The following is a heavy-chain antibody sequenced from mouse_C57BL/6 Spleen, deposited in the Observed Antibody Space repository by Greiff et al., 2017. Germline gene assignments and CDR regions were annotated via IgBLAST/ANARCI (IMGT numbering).Heavy chain of an antibody. CDR3: ARRYGSKSSYWYFDV. CDR1: GYTFTSYW. CDR2: LDPSDSYT. Sequence: QVQLQQPGAELVMPGASVKLSCKASGYTFTSYWMHWVKQRPGQGLEWIGELDPSDSYTNYNQKFKGKSTLTVDKSSSTAYMQLSSLTSEDSAVYYCARRYGSKSSYWYFDVWGTGTTVTVSS. V-gene: IGHV1-69*01. D-gene: IGHD1-1*01. J-gene: IGHJ1*03.